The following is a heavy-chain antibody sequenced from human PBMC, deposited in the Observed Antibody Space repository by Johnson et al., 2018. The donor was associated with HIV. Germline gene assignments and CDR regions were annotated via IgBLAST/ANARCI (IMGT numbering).Heavy chain of an antibody. D-gene: IGHD6-19*01. J-gene: IGHJ3*02. CDR2: IDSGGGT. Sequence: LESGGGLVQPGGSLRLSCAASGLSVSSNYMTWVRQGQGKGLEWVSVIDSGGGTKYADSVTGRFIISRDNSKNTLYLQMNSLRAEDTAVYFCARGEGSGWHLAGAFDIWGQGTMVTVSS. CDR3: ARGEGSGWHLAGAFDI. V-gene: IGHV3-66*01. CDR1: GLSVSSNY.